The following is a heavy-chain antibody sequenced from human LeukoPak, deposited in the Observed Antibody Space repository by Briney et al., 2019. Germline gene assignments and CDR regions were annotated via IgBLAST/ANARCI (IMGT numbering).Heavy chain of an antibody. CDR2: ISYDGSNK. D-gene: IGHD2-2*01. V-gene: IGHV3-30-3*01. Sequence: PGGSLRLSCAASGFTFSSYAMHWVRQAPGKGWGGVAVISYDGSNKYYADSVKGRFTISRDNSKNTLYLQMNSLRAEDTAVYYCARDLLLQPAAILDAFDIWGQGTMVTVSS. CDR1: GFTFSSYA. J-gene: IGHJ3*02. CDR3: ARDLLLQPAAILDAFDI.